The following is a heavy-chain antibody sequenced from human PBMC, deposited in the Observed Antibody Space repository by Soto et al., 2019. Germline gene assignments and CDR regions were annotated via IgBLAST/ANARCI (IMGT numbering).Heavy chain of an antibody. V-gene: IGHV4-59*01. Sequence: SETLSLTCTVSGGSISSYYWSWIRQPPGKGLEWIGYIYYSGSTNYNPSLKSRVTISVDTSKNQFSLKLSSVTAADTAVYYCARALDSGIIDWFDPWGQGTLVTVS. J-gene: IGHJ5*02. CDR3: ARALDSGIIDWFDP. CDR2: IYYSGST. CDR1: GGSISSYY. D-gene: IGHD1-26*01.